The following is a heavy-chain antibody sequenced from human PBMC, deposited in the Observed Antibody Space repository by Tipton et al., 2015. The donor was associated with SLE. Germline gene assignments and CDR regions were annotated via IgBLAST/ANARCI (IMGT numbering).Heavy chain of an antibody. D-gene: IGHD6-13*01. CDR1: GFTFSSYA. CDR2: ISGSGGST. Sequence: GSLRLSCAASGFTFSSYAMSWVRQAPGKGLEWVSSISGSGGSTYHADSVKGRFTISRDNFKNTLYLQMSSLRAEDTAVYYCAKEAAPSTGMAYYYYGMHVWGQGTTVTVSS. CDR3: AKEAAPSTGMAYYYYGMHV. J-gene: IGHJ6*02. V-gene: IGHV3-23*01.